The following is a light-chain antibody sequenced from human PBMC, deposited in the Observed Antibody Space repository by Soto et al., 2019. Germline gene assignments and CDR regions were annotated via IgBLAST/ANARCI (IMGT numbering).Light chain of an antibody. J-gene: IGKJ2*01. Sequence: EIVMTQSPATLSVSPGESATLSCRASQSVSSNLAWYQQKPGQAPRLLIYAASTRATGIPARFSGSGSGTEFTLTVSSLQSEDFAVYYCQHYNNWPPEYTFGQGTKLEIK. CDR1: QSVSSN. CDR3: QHYNNWPPEYT. CDR2: AAS. V-gene: IGKV3-15*01.